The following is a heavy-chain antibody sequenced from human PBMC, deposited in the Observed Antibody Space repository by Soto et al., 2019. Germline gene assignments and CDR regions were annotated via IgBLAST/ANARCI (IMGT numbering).Heavy chain of an antibody. V-gene: IGHV3-13*01. CDR3: ARAGGSSSWYSYYYYYGMDV. D-gene: IGHD6-13*01. CDR2: IGTAGDT. CDR1: GFTFRSYV. J-gene: IGHJ6*02. Sequence: AGSLRLSCAASGFTFRSYVMHWARQATGKGLEWVSAIGTAGDTYYPGSVKGRFTIPRENAKNSLYLQMNSLRAEDTAVYYCARAGGSSSWYSYYYYYGMDVWGQGTTVTVSS.